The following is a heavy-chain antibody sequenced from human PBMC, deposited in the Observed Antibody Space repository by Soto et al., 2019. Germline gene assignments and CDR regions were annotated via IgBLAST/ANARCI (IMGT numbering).Heavy chain of an antibody. V-gene: IGHV4-4*02. J-gene: IGHJ4*02. CDR1: GGSISSSNW. D-gene: IGHD6-13*01. CDR3: ARYRREAVAGYTLDN. Sequence: PSETLSLTCAVSGGSISSSNWWSWVRQPPGKGLEWIGEIYHSGSTNYNPSLKSRVTISVDKSKNQFSLKLSSVTAADTAVYYCARYRREAVAGYTLDNWGQGILVTVSS. CDR2: IYHSGST.